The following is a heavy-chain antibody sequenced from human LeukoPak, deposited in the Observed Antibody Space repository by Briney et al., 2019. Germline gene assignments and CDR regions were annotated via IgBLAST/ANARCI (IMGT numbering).Heavy chain of an antibody. CDR2: ISYAGNNK. J-gene: IGHJ3*02. CDR1: GLTFSNAW. Sequence: QPGGSLRLSCAASGLTFSNAWMSWVRQAPGKGLEWVAVISYAGNNKYYADSVKGRFAISRDNSKNTLYLQMNSLRVEDTAVYYCARGQHRVRSSDDSFDIWGQGTMVTVSS. D-gene: IGHD3-16*01. CDR3: ARGQHRVRSSDDSFDI. V-gene: IGHV3-30*09.